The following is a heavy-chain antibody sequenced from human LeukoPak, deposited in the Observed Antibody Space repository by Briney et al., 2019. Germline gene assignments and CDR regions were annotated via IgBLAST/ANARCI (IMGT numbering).Heavy chain of an antibody. CDR1: GGTFSSYA. CDR2: IIPIFGTA. CDR3: VRGTEYYFDY. D-gene: IGHD1-1*01. V-gene: IGHV1-69*05. Sequence: ASEKVSCKASGGTFSSYAISWVRQAPGQGLEWMGRIIPIFGTANYAQKFQGRVTITTDESTSTAYMELSSLRSEDTAVYYCVRGTEYYFDYWGQGTLVTVSS. J-gene: IGHJ4*02.